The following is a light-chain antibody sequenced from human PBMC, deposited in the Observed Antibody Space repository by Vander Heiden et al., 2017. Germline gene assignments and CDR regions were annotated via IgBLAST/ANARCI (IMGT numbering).Light chain of an antibody. CDR3: SSYAGSNIWV. Sequence: QSALTQPPSASGSPGQSVPISCTGTSSNVGGYNFVSWYRQHPGKAPKLMIDEVSKRPSGVPDRFSGSKSGNTASLTVSGLQTEEEADYCCSSYAGSNIWVFGGGTKLTVL. CDR2: EVS. J-gene: IGLJ3*02. V-gene: IGLV2-8*01. CDR1: SSNVGGYNF.